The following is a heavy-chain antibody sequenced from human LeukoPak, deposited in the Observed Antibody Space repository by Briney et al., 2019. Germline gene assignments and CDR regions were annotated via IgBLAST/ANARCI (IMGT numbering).Heavy chain of an antibody. CDR2: ISSSGSTI. Sequence: PGGSLRLSCAASGFTFSSYEMNWVRQAPGKGLEWVSYISSSGSTIYYADSVKGRFTISRDNAKNSLYLEMNSLRVEDTAVYYCARDLIAVRGYFDYWGQGTLVTVSS. CDR1: GFTFSSYE. CDR3: ARDLIAVRGYFDY. J-gene: IGHJ4*02. V-gene: IGHV3-48*03. D-gene: IGHD6-6*01.